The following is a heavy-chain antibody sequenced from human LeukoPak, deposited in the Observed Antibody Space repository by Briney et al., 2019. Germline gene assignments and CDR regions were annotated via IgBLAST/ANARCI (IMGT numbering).Heavy chain of an antibody. Sequence: GASVKVSCKASGYTFTSYAMHWVRQAPGQRLEWMGWINAGNGNTKYSQEFQGRVTITRDTSASTAYMELSSLRSEDMAVYYCARDASNVDFWSGYYNQGFDYWGQGTLVTVSS. J-gene: IGHJ4*02. CDR1: GYTFTSYA. D-gene: IGHD3-3*01. CDR3: ARDASNVDFWSGYYNQGFDY. V-gene: IGHV1-3*03. CDR2: INAGNGNT.